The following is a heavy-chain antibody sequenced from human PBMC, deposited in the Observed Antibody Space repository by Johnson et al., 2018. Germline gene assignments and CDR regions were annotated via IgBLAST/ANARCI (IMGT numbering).Heavy chain of an antibody. CDR2: INGDGSTT. CDR1: GFTFSTYW. Sequence: VQLVQSGGGLVQPGGYLRLSCAASGFTFSTYWIHWVRQAPGKGLVWVSRINGDGSTTNYAAPVQGRFTVSRDNAKNTLFMQMNSLRAEDTALYCCARARGGPFDIWGQGTMVTVSS. J-gene: IGHJ3*02. D-gene: IGHD5-24*01. CDR3: ARARGGPFDI. V-gene: IGHV3-74*02.